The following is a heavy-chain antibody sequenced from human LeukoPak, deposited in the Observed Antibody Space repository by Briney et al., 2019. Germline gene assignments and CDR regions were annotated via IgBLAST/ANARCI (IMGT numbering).Heavy chain of an antibody. CDR1: GGTFSSYA. V-gene: IGHV1-69*05. CDR2: IIPIFGTA. CDR3: ASVAAAGTIWFDP. J-gene: IGHJ5*02. Sequence: ASVKVSCKDSGGTFSSYAISWVRQAPGQGLEWMGGIIPIFGTANYAQKFQGRVTITTDESTSTAYMELSSLRSEATAVYYCASVAAAGTIWFDPWGQGALVTVSS. D-gene: IGHD6-13*01.